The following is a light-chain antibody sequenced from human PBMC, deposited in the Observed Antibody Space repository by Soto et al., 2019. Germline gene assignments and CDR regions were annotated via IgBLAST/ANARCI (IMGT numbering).Light chain of an antibody. CDR1: QSVLYSSNSKSS. Sequence: DIVMTQSPDSLAVSLGERATINCNSSQSVLYSSNSKSSLAWYQQKPGQPPNLLIYWASSRESGVPDRFSGNGSRTDFALPISSLQAEEVAVYFCLQYYTTPYTFGQGTKVEIK. V-gene: IGKV4-1*01. CDR2: WAS. CDR3: LQYYTTPYT. J-gene: IGKJ2*01.